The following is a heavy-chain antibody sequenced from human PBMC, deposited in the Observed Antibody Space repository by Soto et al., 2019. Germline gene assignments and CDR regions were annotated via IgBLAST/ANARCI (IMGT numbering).Heavy chain of an antibody. J-gene: IGHJ3*02. CDR1: GRTFSSYA. D-gene: IGHD2-15*01. CDR2: IIPIFGTA. V-gene: IGHV1-69*01. Sequence: QVQLVQSGAEVKKPGSSVKVSCKASGRTFSSYAISWVRQAPGQGLEWMGGIIPIFGTANYAQRLQSRVTITADESTRTGDRERSSLRSEDTGVYYCAREGGSRIACRPAGVAFDIWGQGPMVTLSS. CDR3: AREGGSRIACRPAGVAFDI.